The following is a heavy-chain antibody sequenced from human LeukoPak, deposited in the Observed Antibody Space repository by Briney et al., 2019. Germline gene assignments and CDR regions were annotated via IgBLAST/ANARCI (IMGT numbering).Heavy chain of an antibody. V-gene: IGHV4-59*12. CDR3: ARRRRGYSYGSFDY. D-gene: IGHD5-18*01. CDR1: GGSISGYY. CDR2: IYYSGIT. J-gene: IGHJ4*02. Sequence: SGTLSLTCTVSGGSISGYYWSWIRQPPGKELEWIAYIYYSGITNYNPSLKSRVTISVDTSKNQFSLKLSSVTAADTAVYYCARRRRGYSYGSFDYWGQGTLVTVSS.